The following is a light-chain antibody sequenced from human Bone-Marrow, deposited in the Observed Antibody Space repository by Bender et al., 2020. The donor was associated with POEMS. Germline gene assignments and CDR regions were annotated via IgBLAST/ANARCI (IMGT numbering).Light chain of an antibody. CDR2: NNS. CDR1: SSKFGSYP. J-gene: IGLJ3*02. V-gene: IGLV1-44*01. CDR3: ATWDDRLNGWV. Sequence: QSVLTQPPSASGTPGQRVTISCSGSSSKFGSYPVNWYQQLPGAAPKLVIFNNSQRPSGVPDRFSGSNSGTSASLAISGRLSDDEADFYCATWDDRLNGWVFGGGTKLTVL.